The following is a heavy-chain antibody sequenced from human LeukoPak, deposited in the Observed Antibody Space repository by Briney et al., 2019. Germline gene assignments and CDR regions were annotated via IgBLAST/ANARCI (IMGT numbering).Heavy chain of an antibody. D-gene: IGHD3-3*01. CDR1: GYTFTGYY. Sequence: ASVTVSCKASGYTFTGYYMHWVRQAPGQGLEWMGWINPNSGGTNYAQKFQGRVTMTRDTSISTAYMELSRLRSDDTAVYYCARGSYDFWSGYYRAPVDYWGQGTLVTVSS. CDR3: ARGSYDFWSGYYRAPVDY. V-gene: IGHV1-2*02. J-gene: IGHJ4*02. CDR2: INPNSGGT.